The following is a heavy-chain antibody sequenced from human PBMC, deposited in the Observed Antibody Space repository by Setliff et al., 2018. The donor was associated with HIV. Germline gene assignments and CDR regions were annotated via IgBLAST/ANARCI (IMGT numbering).Heavy chain of an antibody. V-gene: IGHV3-23*01. CDR3: ARGPSLTTVTTRGDYMDV. J-gene: IGHJ6*03. CDR1: GFTFSNYA. D-gene: IGHD4-17*01. CDR2: LIENGVDK. Sequence: GGSLRLSCAASGFTFSNYAMSWVRQAPGQGLEWVSGLIENGVDKYYAGSVKGRFTISRDDAKNTLYLQMNSLGGEDTAVYYCARGPSLTTVTTRGDYMDVWGKGTTVTVSS.